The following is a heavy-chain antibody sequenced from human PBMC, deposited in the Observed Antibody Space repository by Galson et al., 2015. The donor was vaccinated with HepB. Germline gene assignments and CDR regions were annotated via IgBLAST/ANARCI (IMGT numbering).Heavy chain of an antibody. CDR2: ISSSSSTI. CDR1: GFTFSSYS. J-gene: IGHJ4*02. CDR3: ARGTIDTDFDY. D-gene: IGHD3-9*01. Sequence: SLRLSCAASGFTFSSYSMNWVRQAPGKGLEWVSYISSSSSTIYYADSVKGRFTISRDNAKNSLYLQMNSLRAEDTAVYYCARGTIDTDFDYWGQGTLVTVSS. V-gene: IGHV3-48*04.